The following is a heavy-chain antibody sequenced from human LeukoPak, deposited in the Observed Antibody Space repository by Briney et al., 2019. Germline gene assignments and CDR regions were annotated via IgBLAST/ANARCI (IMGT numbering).Heavy chain of an antibody. Sequence: PSETLSLTCTVSGGSISSYYWSWIRLPPRKGLEWMGYIYYTGATDYHPSLKSRVSISLDTSKNQFSLKLSSVTAADAAVYYCARAGYSYGTGYYFDYWGQGALVTVSS. J-gene: IGHJ4*02. CDR1: GGSISSYY. D-gene: IGHD5-18*01. CDR2: IYYTGAT. V-gene: IGHV4-59*01. CDR3: ARAGYSYGTGYYFDY.